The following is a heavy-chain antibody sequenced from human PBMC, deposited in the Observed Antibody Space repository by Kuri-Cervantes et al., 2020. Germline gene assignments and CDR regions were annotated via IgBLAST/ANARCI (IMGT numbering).Heavy chain of an antibody. V-gene: IGHV3-48*04. CDR3: ARSIRISAPGNYDS. D-gene: IGHD6-13*01. J-gene: IGHJ4*02. Sequence: GESLKISCAASGFTFSSYSMNWVRQAPGKGLEWVSYISSSSSTIYYADSVKGRFTISRDNAKNSMFLQMNSLRVEDTAVYYCARSIRISAPGNYDSWGQGTLVTVSS. CDR2: ISSSSSTI. CDR1: GFTFSSYS.